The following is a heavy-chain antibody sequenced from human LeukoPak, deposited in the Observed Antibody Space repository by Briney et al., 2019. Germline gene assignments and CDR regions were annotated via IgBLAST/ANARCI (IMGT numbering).Heavy chain of an antibody. J-gene: IGHJ4*02. D-gene: IGHD6-19*01. CDR3: ARELSWIAVAGSSSGGDY. Sequence: ASVKVSCKASGYTFTSYGISWVRQAPGQGLEWMGWISAYNGNTNYAQKLQGRVTMTTDTSTSTAYMELRSLRSDDTAVYYCARELSWIAVAGSSSGGDYWGQRTLVTVSS. CDR2: ISAYNGNT. CDR1: GYTFTSYG. V-gene: IGHV1-18*01.